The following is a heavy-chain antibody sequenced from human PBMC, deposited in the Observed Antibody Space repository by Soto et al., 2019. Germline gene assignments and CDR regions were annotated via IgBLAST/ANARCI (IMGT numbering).Heavy chain of an antibody. CDR1: GFTFSSYG. D-gene: IGHD3-10*01. V-gene: IGHV3-30*03. Sequence: QVQLVESGGGVVQPGKSLRLSCAASGFTFSSYGMHWVRQAPDKGLEWVSVTSYDGHNKYYADSVKGRFTISRDNSKDTLYLQMESLRPEDTAEYSCARADYFASGDFPVYYYGMDVWGRGTTVTVSS. J-gene: IGHJ6*02. CDR3: ARADYFASGDFPVYYYGMDV. CDR2: TSYDGHNK.